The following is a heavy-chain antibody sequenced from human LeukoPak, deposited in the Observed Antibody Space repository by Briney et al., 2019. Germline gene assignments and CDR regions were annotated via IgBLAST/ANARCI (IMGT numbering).Heavy chain of an antibody. D-gene: IGHD5-12*01. Sequence: GGSLRLSCAASGFTFSNAWMNWVRQAPGKGLEWVGRIKSKTDGGTTDYAAPVKGRFTISRDDSKNTLYLQMNSLKTEDTAVYYCTTGPVSFMRGSDGAFDIWGQGTMVTVSS. CDR1: GFTFSNAW. CDR2: IKSKTDGGTT. CDR3: TTGPVSFMRGSDGAFDI. J-gene: IGHJ3*02. V-gene: IGHV3-15*07.